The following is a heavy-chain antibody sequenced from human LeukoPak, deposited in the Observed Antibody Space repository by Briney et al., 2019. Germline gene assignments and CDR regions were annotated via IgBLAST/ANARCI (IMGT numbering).Heavy chain of an antibody. D-gene: IGHD6-13*01. Sequence: KPSETLSLTCTVSGGSISSSSYYWGWIRQSPGKGLEWIGSVFYSGSTYYNPSLKSRVTISVDTSKNQFSLNLNSVTAADTAVYYCARGGPPDSSSWYYFDYWGQGTLVTVSS. CDR2: VFYSGST. CDR1: GGSISSSSYY. J-gene: IGHJ4*02. V-gene: IGHV4-39*01. CDR3: ARGGPPDSSSWYYFDY.